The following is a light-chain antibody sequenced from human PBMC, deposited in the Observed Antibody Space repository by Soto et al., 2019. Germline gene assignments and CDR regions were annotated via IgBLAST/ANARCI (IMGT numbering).Light chain of an antibody. V-gene: IGKV3-15*01. CDR2: DAS. CDR3: QQYNNWPPWT. J-gene: IGKJ1*01. Sequence: EIVMTQSPATLSVSPGERATLSCRASQRVSRNLAWYQQKPGQAPRLLIYDASTRATGIPARFSGSGSETEFTRTISSLQSEDYAIYYCQQYNNWPPWTFGQGTKVDSK. CDR1: QRVSRN.